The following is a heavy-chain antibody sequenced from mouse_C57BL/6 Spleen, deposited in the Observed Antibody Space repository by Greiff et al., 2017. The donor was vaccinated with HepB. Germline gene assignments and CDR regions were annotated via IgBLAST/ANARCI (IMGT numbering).Heavy chain of an antibody. CDR2: IYPGSGNT. CDR1: GYSFTSYY. Sequence: QVQLQQSGPELVKPGASVKISCKASGYSFTSYYIHWVKQRPGQGLEWIGWIYPGSGNTKYNEKFKGKATLTADQSSSTAYMQLSSLTSEDSAVYYCALDSSGYVGYWGQGTTLTVSS. D-gene: IGHD3-2*02. CDR3: ALDSSGYVGY. J-gene: IGHJ2*01. V-gene: IGHV1-66*01.